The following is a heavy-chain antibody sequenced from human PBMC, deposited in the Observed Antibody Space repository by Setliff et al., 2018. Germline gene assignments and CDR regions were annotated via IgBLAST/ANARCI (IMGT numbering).Heavy chain of an antibody. D-gene: IGHD3-10*01. CDR2: IHYSGNT. CDR3: ARGGEFYYGSGTIDS. V-gene: IGHV4-59*01. Sequence: SETLSLTCTVSGDSLSSSYWNWIRQPPGKGLEWIGYIHYSGNTNYNPSLKSRVTISFNTSKNQISLKLSSVTPADTAVYYCARGGEFYYGSGTIDSWGPGTLVTVSS. J-gene: IGHJ4*02. CDR1: GDSLSSSY.